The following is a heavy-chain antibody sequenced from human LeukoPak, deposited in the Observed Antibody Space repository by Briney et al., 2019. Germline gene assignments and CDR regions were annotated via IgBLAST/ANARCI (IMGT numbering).Heavy chain of an antibody. CDR3: ARARDHGDYVGAFDI. Sequence: ASVKVSCKASGGTFIKYAVVWVRQAPGQGLEWMGGIIPLFGTPNYAQKFQGRVRITTGESTTTAYMDLTGLRKDDTAVYYCARARDHGDYVGAFDIWGQGTMVTVSS. CDR2: IIPLFGTP. CDR1: GGTFIKYA. V-gene: IGHV1-69*05. J-gene: IGHJ3*02. D-gene: IGHD4-17*01.